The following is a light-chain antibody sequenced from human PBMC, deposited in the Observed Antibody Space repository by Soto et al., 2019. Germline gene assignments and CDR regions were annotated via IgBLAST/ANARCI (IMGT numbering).Light chain of an antibody. CDR2: DVS. CDR1: NSDVGGYNY. J-gene: IGLJ1*01. CDR3: CSYTTSNTRQIV. Sequence: SLLTQPPPRSGSPGQSITISCTGTNSDVGGYNYVSWYQHHPGKAPKLMIYDVSNRPSGVSNRFSGSKSGNTASLTISGLQPEDEADYYCCSYTTSNTRQIVFGTGTKVTVL. V-gene: IGLV2-14*03.